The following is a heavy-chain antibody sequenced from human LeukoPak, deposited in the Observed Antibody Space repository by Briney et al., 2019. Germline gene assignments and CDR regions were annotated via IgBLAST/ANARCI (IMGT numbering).Heavy chain of an antibody. Sequence: LRLSCAASGFTFSSYAMHWVRQPPGKGLEWIGYIYYSGSTYYNPSLKSRVTISVDTSKNQFSLKLSSVTAADTAVYYCARAFFSYGSGSYYIRGRYNWFDPWGQGTLVTVSS. CDR3: ARAFFSYGSGSYYIRGRYNWFDP. CDR2: IYYSGST. V-gene: IGHV4-30-4*01. D-gene: IGHD3-10*01. J-gene: IGHJ5*02. CDR1: GFTFSSYAMH.